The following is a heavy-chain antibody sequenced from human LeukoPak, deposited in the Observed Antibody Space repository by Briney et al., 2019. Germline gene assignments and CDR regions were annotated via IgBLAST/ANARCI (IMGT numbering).Heavy chain of an antibody. CDR1: GFTFSSYA. V-gene: IGHV3-30-3*01. CDR2: ISYDGSSK. Sequence: GRSLRLSCAASGFTFSSYAMHWVRQAPGKGLEWVAVISYDGSSKYYADSVKGRFTISRDNSKNTLYLQMNSLRAEDTAVYYCARGDAGATTPFDYWGQGTLVTVSS. D-gene: IGHD1-26*01. CDR3: ARGDAGATTPFDY. J-gene: IGHJ4*02.